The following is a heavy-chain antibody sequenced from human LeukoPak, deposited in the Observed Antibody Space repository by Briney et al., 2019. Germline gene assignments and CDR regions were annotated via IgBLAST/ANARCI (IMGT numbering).Heavy chain of an antibody. V-gene: IGHV4-31*03. J-gene: IGHJ4*02. D-gene: IGHD4-17*01. Sequence: PSQTLSLTCTVSGDSLSSLGDYWSWIRKHPGKVLEWIGYIYYSGHTYFNPSLESRTTISVDTSRNHFSLKLSSVTAADTAVYYCASGMSRTDYDEGFDYWGQGTLVSVS. CDR1: GDSLSSLGDY. CDR2: IYYSGHT. CDR3: ASGMSRTDYDEGFDY.